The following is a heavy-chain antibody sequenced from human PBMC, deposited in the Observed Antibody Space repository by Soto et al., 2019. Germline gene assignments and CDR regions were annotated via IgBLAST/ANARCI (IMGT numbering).Heavy chain of an antibody. V-gene: IGHV3-23*01. D-gene: IGHD3-3*01. J-gene: IGHJ6*02. Sequence: GSLRLSCAASGFTFSSYAMSWVRQAPGKGLEWVSAISGSGGSTYYADSVKGRFTISRDNSKNTLYLQMNSLRAEDTAVYYCAKVSRPEYYDFRSGYGYYYYGMDVWGQGTTVTVSS. CDR2: ISGSGGST. CDR1: GFTFSSYA. CDR3: AKVSRPEYYDFRSGYGYYYYGMDV.